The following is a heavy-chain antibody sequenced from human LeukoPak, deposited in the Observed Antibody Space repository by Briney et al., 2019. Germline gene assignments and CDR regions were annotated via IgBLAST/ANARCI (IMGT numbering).Heavy chain of an antibody. CDR3: ARAHQSERVLWFGELFFDY. Sequence: SETLSLTCTVSGGSISSYYWSWIRQPPGKGLEWIGYIYYSGSTNYNPSLKSRVSISVDTSKNQFSLKLSSVTAADTAVYYCARAHQSERVLWFGELFFDYWGQGTLVTVSS. V-gene: IGHV4-59*01. CDR1: GGSISSYY. CDR2: IYYSGST. J-gene: IGHJ4*02. D-gene: IGHD3-10*01.